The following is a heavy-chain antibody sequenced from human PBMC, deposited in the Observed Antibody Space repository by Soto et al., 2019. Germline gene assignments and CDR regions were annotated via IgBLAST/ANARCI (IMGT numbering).Heavy chain of an antibody. V-gene: IGHV1-69*12. CDR1: GGTFSSYA. Sequence: QVQLVQSGAEVKKPGSSVKVSCKASGGTFSSYAISWVRQAPGQGLEWMGGIVPIFGTANYAQKFQGRVTITADEATSTAYMELSSLRSEDTAVYYCARPRITMVRGGNWYFDLWGRGTLVTVSS. J-gene: IGHJ2*01. D-gene: IGHD3-10*01. CDR3: ARPRITMVRGGNWYFDL. CDR2: IVPIFGTA.